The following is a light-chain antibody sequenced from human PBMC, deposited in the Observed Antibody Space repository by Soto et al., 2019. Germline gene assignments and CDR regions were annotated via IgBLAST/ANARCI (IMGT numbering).Light chain of an antibody. J-gene: IGLJ1*01. V-gene: IGLV1-40*01. CDR3: QSYICRLSVYV. Sequence: QPDLKKRPSGTRAPGQRVTIPCPGRRNKIGAGYDVHWYQQLPGTAPKLLIYGNSNRTSGVPDRFSGSKSGTSASLAITGLQADDFSDYYCQSYICRLSVYVF. CDR2: GNS. CDR1: RNKIGAGYD.